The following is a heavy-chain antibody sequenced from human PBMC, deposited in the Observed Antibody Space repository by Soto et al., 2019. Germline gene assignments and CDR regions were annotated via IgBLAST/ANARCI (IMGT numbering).Heavy chain of an antibody. CDR2: IGTSGHA. CDR3: ARGGGFGEQHSDAFDI. J-gene: IGHJ3*02. V-gene: IGHV3-13*01. D-gene: IGHD3-10*01. Sequence: EVHLEESGGGLVQPGRSRRISCAASGFTFSGYGMHWVRQAAGESLEWVSVIGTSGHAFYAGSVKGRFTITREDAKNSVYLQMNSLRDGDTAVYYCARGGGFGEQHSDAFDIWGQGTMVTVSS. CDR1: GFTFSGYG.